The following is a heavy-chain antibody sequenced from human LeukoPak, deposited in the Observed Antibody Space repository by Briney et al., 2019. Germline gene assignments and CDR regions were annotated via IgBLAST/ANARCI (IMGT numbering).Heavy chain of an antibody. Sequence: ASVKVSCKASGYTFTGYYMHWVRQATGQGLEWMGWMNPNSGNTGYAQKFQGRVTMTIDTSITTAYMELSSLRSEDTAVYYCARELVGATEIDYWGQGTLVTVSS. V-gene: IGHV1-8*02. D-gene: IGHD1-26*01. J-gene: IGHJ4*02. CDR2: MNPNSGNT. CDR3: ARELVGATEIDY. CDR1: GYTFTGYY.